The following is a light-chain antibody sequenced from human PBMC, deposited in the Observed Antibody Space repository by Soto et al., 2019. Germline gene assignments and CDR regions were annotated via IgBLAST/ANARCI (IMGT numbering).Light chain of an antibody. CDR2: DAS. Sequence: DIQMTQSHSTLSASVGDTVTITCRASQTISGWLAWYQQRPGKAPNLLIFDASTLESGVPSRFSGSGSGTTFTLTISSLQSDDFATYYCLQYNGYYRTFGQGTKVDIK. V-gene: IGKV1-5*01. CDR1: QTISGW. CDR3: LQYNGYYRT. J-gene: IGKJ1*01.